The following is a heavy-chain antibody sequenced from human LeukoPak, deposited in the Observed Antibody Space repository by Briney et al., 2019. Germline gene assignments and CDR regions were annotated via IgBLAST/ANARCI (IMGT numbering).Heavy chain of an antibody. CDR2: ISYDGSNK. CDR1: GFTFSSYA. Sequence: GGSLRLSCAASGFTFSSYAMHWVRQAPGKGLEWVAVISYDGSNKYYADSVKGRFTISRDNSKNTLYLQMNSLRAEDTAVYYCARDFSGAYYFDYWGQGTLVTVSS. D-gene: IGHD2-15*01. J-gene: IGHJ4*02. CDR3: ARDFSGAYYFDY. V-gene: IGHV3-30-3*01.